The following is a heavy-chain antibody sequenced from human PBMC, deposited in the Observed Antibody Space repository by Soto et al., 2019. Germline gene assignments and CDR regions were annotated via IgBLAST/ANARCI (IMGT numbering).Heavy chain of an antibody. J-gene: IGHJ5*02. Sequence: SETLSLTCTVSCGSISSGGYSWSWIRQPPGKGLEWIGFIYHSGSIYYNPSLKSRVTISVDRSKNQFSLKLSSVTAADTAVYYCARGPPFLPWGQGTLVTVSS. V-gene: IGHV4-30-2*01. CDR1: CGSISSGGYS. CDR2: IYHSGSI. CDR3: ARGPPFLP. D-gene: IGHD3-3*02.